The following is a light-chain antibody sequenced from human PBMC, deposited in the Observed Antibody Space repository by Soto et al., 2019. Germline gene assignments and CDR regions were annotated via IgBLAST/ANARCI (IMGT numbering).Light chain of an antibody. Sequence: QSVLTQPASVSGSPGQSITISCIGTSSDIGTYNFVSWYQQHPGKAPKLMIFEVSNRPSGVSNRFSGSKSGNTASLTISGLQADDEAEYYCNSFTTTSTRFAFGTGTKVTVL. CDR2: EVS. J-gene: IGLJ1*01. V-gene: IGLV2-14*01. CDR1: SSDIGTYNF. CDR3: NSFTTTSTRFA.